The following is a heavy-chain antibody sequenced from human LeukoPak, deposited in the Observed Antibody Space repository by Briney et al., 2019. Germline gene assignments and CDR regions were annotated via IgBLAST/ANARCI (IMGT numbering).Heavy chain of an antibody. V-gene: IGHV1-18*01. CDR1: GYSFVLYG. CDR3: AREGYNRYYFDY. D-gene: IGHD5-24*01. J-gene: IGHJ4*02. Sequence: ASVKVSCKASGYSFVLYGISWVRQAPGEGPEWMGWISGSTGDTNYAQKFQGRVTMTADTSTSTAYMELRSLRSDDTAVYYCAREGYNRYYFDYWGQGTLVTVSS. CDR2: ISGSTGDT.